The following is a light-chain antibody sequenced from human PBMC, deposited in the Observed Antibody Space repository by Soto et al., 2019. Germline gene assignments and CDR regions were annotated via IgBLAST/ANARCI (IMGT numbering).Light chain of an antibody. Sequence: DIVMTQSPDSLAVSLGERATLSCRASQSVSSSYLAWYQQKLGQAPRLLIYSVSTRATGIPDRFSGSGSGTDFTLTISRLEPEDSALYFGQQYRPSPPISFGQGTRLEIK. V-gene: IGKV3-20*01. CDR3: QQYRPSPPIS. CDR2: SVS. CDR1: QSVSSSY. J-gene: IGKJ5*01.